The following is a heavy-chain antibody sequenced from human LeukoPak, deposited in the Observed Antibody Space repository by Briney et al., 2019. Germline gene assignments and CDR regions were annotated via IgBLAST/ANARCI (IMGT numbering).Heavy chain of an antibody. V-gene: IGHV3-21*01. CDR1: GFTFSSYS. CDR3: ARDRTSTVEFFDY. Sequence: GGSLRLSCAASGFTFSSYSMNWVRQAPGKGLEWVSSISSSSYIYYADSVKGRFTISRDNAKNSLYVQMNSLRAEDTAVYYCARDRTSTVEFFDYWGQGTLVTVSS. D-gene: IGHD4-23*01. CDR2: ISSSSYI. J-gene: IGHJ4*02.